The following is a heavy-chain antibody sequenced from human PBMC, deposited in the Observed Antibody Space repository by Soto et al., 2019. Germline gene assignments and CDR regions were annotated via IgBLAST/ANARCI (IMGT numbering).Heavy chain of an antibody. D-gene: IGHD2-15*01. V-gene: IGHV4-61*01. J-gene: IGHJ1*01. Sequence: PSETLSLTCTVSGDSVNSGSYYWNWIRQPPGKGLEWIGYIYYNGNTNYNPSLKSRVTISLDTSKNQFSLKLNSVTAADTAVYSCTRNNNKGQWDAWYWGQGTLVTVSS. CDR1: GDSVNSGSYY. CDR2: IYYNGNT. CDR3: TRNNNKGQWDAWY.